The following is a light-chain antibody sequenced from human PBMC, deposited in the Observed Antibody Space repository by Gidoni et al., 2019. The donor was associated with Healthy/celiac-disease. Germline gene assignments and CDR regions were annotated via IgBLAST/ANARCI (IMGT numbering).Light chain of an antibody. CDR2: AAS. CDR1: LGISSY. Sequence: AIRITQSPSSLSASTGDRVTITCRASLGISSYLAWYQQKPGKAPKLLIYAASTLQNGVPSRFSGSGSGTDFTLTISCLQSEDFATYYCQQYYSYLVFTFGPGTKVDIK. V-gene: IGKV1-8*01. J-gene: IGKJ3*01. CDR3: QQYYSYLVFT.